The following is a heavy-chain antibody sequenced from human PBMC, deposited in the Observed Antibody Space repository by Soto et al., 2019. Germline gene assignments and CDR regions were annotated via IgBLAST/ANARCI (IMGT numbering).Heavy chain of an antibody. Sequence: GASVKVSCKASGDTFSSYAISWVRQAPGQGIEWKGGIIPIFGTANYAQKFQGRVTITADKSTSTAYMELSSLRSEDTAVYYCARGIRGYSYGYPDSYWGQGTLVTVSS. D-gene: IGHD5-18*01. CDR1: GDTFSSYA. CDR2: IIPIFGTA. J-gene: IGHJ4*02. V-gene: IGHV1-69*06. CDR3: ARGIRGYSYGYPDSY.